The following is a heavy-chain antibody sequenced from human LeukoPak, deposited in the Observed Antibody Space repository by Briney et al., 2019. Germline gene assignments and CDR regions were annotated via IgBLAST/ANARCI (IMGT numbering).Heavy chain of an antibody. CDR2: ISTYNGNT. J-gene: IGHJ4*01. CDR3: ARDFTGGNYFNDY. Sequence: ASVKVSCKASGYTFSSYGISWVRQAPGLGLEWMGWISTYNGNTNYAQNLQGRVTMTTDTSTSTAYMELRSLRSDDTAVYYCARDFTGGNYFNDYWGQAPWSLSPQ. D-gene: IGHD1-26*01. V-gene: IGHV1-18*04. CDR1: GYTFSSYG.